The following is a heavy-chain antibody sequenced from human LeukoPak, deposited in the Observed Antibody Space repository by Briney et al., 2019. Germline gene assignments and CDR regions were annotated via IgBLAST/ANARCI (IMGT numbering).Heavy chain of an antibody. CDR1: GFTFSSYG. J-gene: IGHJ4*02. V-gene: IGHV3-30*03. D-gene: IGHD3-10*01. CDR3: AYGSGSPFDY. Sequence: GGSLRLSCAASGFTFSSYGMHWVRQAPGKGLEWVAVISYDGTNKYYADSVKGRFTISRDNSKTTLYLQTNSLRAEDTAVYYCAYGSGSPFDYWGQGTLVTVSS. CDR2: ISYDGTNK.